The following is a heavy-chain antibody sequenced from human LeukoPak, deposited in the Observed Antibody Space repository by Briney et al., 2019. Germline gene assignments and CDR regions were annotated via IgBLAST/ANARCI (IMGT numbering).Heavy chain of an antibody. D-gene: IGHD3-10*01. J-gene: IGHJ5*02. CDR1: GFTFSSYG. Sequence: PGRSLRLSCAASGFTFSSYGMHWVRQAPGKGLEWVAVISYDGSNKYYADSVKGRFTISRDNSKNTLYLQMNSLRPEDTAVYYCANAHGSRSYNNPFDPWGQGTLVTVSS. CDR2: ISYDGSNK. V-gene: IGHV3-30*18. CDR3: ANAHGSRSYNNPFDP.